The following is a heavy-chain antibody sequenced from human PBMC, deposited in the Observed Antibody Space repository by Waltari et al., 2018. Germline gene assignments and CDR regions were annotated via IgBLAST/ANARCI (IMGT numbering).Heavy chain of an antibody. CDR2: INHSGST. D-gene: IGHD2-15*01. CDR3: ASLGYCSGGSCYSPYDY. V-gene: IGHV4-34*01. CDR1: VGSFSGYY. Sequence: QVHLQQWGAGLLKPSETLSLTCAVYVGSFSGYYWSWIRQPPGKGLEWIGEINHSGSTNYNPSLKSRVTISVDTSKNQFSLKLSSVTAADTAVYYCASLGYCSGGSCYSPYDYWGQGTLVTVSS. J-gene: IGHJ4*02.